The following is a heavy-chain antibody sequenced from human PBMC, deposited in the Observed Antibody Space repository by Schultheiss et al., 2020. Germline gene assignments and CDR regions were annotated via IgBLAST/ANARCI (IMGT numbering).Heavy chain of an antibody. Sequence: ASVKVSCKASGYTFTGYYMHWVRQAPGQGLEWMGWISAYNGNTNYAQKLQGRVTMTRDTSISTAYMELSRLRSDDTAVYYCARRYYDFWNKDYSMDVWGQGTTVTVSS. V-gene: IGHV1-2*02. CDR1: GYTFTGYY. CDR3: ARRYYDFWNKDYSMDV. CDR2: ISAYNGNT. D-gene: IGHD3-3*01. J-gene: IGHJ6*02.